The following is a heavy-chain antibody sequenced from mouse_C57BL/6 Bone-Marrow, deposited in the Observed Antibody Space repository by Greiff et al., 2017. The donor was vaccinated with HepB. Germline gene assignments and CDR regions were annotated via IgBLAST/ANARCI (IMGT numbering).Heavy chain of an antibody. V-gene: IGHV1-64*01. CDR2: IHPNSGST. Sequence: QVHVKQPGAELVKPGASVKLSCKASGYTFTSYWMQWVKQRPGQGLEWIGMIHPNSGSTNYNEKFKSKATLTVDKSSSTAYMQLSSLPSEDSAVYYCACHYGTWFAYWGQGTLVTVSA. D-gene: IGHD1-1*01. CDR1: GYTFTSYW. CDR3: ACHYGTWFAY. J-gene: IGHJ3*01.